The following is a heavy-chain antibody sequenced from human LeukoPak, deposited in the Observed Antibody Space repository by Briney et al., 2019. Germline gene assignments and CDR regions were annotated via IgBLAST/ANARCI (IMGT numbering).Heavy chain of an antibody. V-gene: IGHV3-21*04. D-gene: IGHD6-19*01. CDR3: AKERAYSSGFDAFDI. Sequence: GGSLRLSCAASGFTFSSYSMNWVRQAPGKGLEWVSSISSSSSYIYYADSVKGRFTISRDNAKNTLYLQMNSLRAEDTAVYYCAKERAYSSGFDAFDIWGQGTMVTVSS. CDR1: GFTFSSYS. CDR2: ISSSSSYI. J-gene: IGHJ3*02.